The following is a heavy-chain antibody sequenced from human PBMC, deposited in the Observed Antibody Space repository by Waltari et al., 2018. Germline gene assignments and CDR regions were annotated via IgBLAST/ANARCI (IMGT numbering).Heavy chain of an antibody. J-gene: IGHJ4*02. CDR2: IYYSGST. Sequence: QVQLQESGPGLVKPSETLSLTCTVSGGSITSYYWSWIRQSPGKGLEWIGYIYYSGSTNYYPTLKSRLTISVDRSNNQFSLNLTSMTAADTAVYYCARVGAPSSGFQRSQPFDYWGQGTLVTVSS. V-gene: IGHV4-59*01. CDR3: ARVGAPSSGFQRSQPFDY. D-gene: IGHD6-19*01. CDR1: GGSITSYY.